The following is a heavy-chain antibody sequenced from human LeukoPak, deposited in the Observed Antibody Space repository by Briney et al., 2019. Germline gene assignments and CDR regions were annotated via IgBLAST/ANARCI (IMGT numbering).Heavy chain of an antibody. V-gene: IGHV1-2*02. D-gene: IGHD3-10*01. CDR2: INPNSGGT. CDR3: ARADYYGSGSYHLGGY. Sequence: GASVKVSCKASGYTFTGHYIHWVRQAPGQGLEWMGWINPNSGGTKYAQKFQGRVTMTRDTSISTAYMELSRLRSDDTAVYYCARADYYGSGSYHLGGYWGQGTLVTVSS. CDR1: GYTFTGHY. J-gene: IGHJ4*02.